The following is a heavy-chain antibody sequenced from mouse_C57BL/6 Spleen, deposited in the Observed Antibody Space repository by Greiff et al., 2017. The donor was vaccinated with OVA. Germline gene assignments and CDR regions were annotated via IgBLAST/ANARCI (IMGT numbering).Heavy chain of an antibody. Sequence: QVHVKQPGAELVKPGASVKMSCKASGYTFTSYWITWVKQRPGQGLEWIGDIYPGSGSTNYNEKFKSKATLTVDTSSSTAYMQLSSLTSEDSAVYYCARRSTTVAHYAMDYWGQGTSVTVSS. CDR3: ARRSTTVAHYAMDY. CDR2: IYPGSGST. CDR1: GYTFTSYW. D-gene: IGHD1-1*01. V-gene: IGHV1-55*01. J-gene: IGHJ4*01.